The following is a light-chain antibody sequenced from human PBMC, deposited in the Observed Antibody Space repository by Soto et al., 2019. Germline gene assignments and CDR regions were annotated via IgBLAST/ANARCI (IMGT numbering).Light chain of an antibody. CDR2: KAS. J-gene: IGKJ1*01. CDR1: QSISSW. V-gene: IGKV1-5*03. Sequence: DIQMTQSPSTLSASVGDRVTITCRASQSISSWLAWYQQKPGKAPKLLIYKASSLESGVPSRFSGSGSGTEFTLTISSLQPDDFATYYCQQYKSALWTFGQGTKVEIK. CDR3: QQYKSALWT.